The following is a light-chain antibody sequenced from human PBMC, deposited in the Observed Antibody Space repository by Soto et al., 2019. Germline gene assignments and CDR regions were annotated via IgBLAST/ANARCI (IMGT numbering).Light chain of an antibody. J-gene: IGKJ5*01. CDR3: QQYTQWPIT. V-gene: IGKV3D-15*01. CDR1: QSVSSN. CDR2: GAS. Sequence: TQSPATLSASPGERATLSCRASQSVSSNYVAWYQQKPGQAPRLLIYGASNRATGIPDRFSGSGSGTEFTLTISSLQPEDFAIYYCQQYTQWPITFGQGTRLEIK.